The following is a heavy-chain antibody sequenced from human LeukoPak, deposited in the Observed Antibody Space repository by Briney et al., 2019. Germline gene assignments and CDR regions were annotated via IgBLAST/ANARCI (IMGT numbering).Heavy chain of an antibody. D-gene: IGHD3-10*01. J-gene: IGHJ4*02. CDR2: INSDGSST. CDR1: GFTFSRYW. Sequence: GGSLRFSCAASGFTFSRYWMRWARQPPGEGLVWVSHINSDGSSTSYADSVKGRFTISRDNAKNTVYLQMNSLRVEDTAVYYCASETYYYGSGSYYKGQLWGQGTLVTVSS. CDR3: ASETYYYGSGSYYKGQL. V-gene: IGHV3-74*01.